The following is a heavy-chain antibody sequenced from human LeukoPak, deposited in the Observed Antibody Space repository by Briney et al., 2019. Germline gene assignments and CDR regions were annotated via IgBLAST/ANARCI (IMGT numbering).Heavy chain of an antibody. D-gene: IGHD3-3*01. Sequence: SETLSLTCAVSGGSISSGGYSWSWIRQPPGKGLEWIGYIYHSGSTYYNPSLKSRVTISVDRSKNQFSLKLSSVTAADTAVYYCARGPQRYYDFWSGYYIRWGQGTLVTVSS. CDR1: GGSISSGGYS. CDR3: ARGPQRYYDFWSGYYIR. CDR2: IYHSGST. J-gene: IGHJ4*02. V-gene: IGHV4-30-2*01.